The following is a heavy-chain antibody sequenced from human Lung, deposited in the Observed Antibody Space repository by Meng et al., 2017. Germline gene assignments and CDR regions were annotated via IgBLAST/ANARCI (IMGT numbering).Heavy chain of an antibody. D-gene: IGHD5-24*01. J-gene: IGHJ4*02. CDR2: ITPNSGGA. CDR1: GYIFTDFQ. Sequence: QVQLVQSGAEVRKPGASLQVSCETSGYIFTDFQIHWVRQAPGQGLEWMGRITPNSGGANYAQKFQGRVTMTRDTSIRTAYMDLSRLTSDDTAIYYCARDRDGHASFDHWGQGTLVTVSS. CDR3: ARDRDGHASFDH. V-gene: IGHV1-2*06.